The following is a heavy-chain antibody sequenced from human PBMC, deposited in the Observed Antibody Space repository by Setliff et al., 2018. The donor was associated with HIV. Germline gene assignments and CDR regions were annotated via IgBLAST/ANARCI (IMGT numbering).Heavy chain of an antibody. CDR1: GASFTDY. J-gene: IGHJ4*02. CDR2: IHHTGHI. D-gene: IGHD4-17*01. V-gene: IGHV4-34*01. Sequence: SETLSLTCAFYGASFTDYWNWIRQPPGKGLEWIGEIHHTGHINYNPSFKSRVTMSLDMSTNQFSLKMASMTAADSAVYYCARFDVTPMTTRDYWGQGTQVTVSA. CDR3: ARFDVTPMTTRDY.